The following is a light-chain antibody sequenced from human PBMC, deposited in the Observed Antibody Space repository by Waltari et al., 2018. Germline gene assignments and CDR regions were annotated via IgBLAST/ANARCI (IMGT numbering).Light chain of an antibody. J-gene: IGKJ1*01. CDR3: QHYERLPAT. CDR1: QSVSRA. V-gene: IGKV3-20*01. CDR2: GAS. Sequence: EIVLTQSPGTLSLSPWERATLSCRASQSVSRALAWYQQKPGQAPRLLIYGASNRATGIPDRFSGSGSGTDFSLTISRLDPEDVAVYYCQHYERLPATFGQGTKVEIK.